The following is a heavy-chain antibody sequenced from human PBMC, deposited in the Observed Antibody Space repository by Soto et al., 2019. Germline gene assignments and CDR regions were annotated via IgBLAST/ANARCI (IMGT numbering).Heavy chain of an antibody. CDR1: GGFLSESY. CDR2: INHVGGT. D-gene: IGHD3-22*01. V-gene: IGHV4-34*01. CDR3: AKYDSSGYYQGLIDY. Sequence: PSETLSLTCAVYGGFLSESYWTWIRQPPGKGLEWIGEINHVGGTNYNPSLKSRVTMSVDTSQNQFSLRLISVTAADTAVYYCAKYDSSGYYQGLIDYWGQGTLVTVSS. J-gene: IGHJ4*02.